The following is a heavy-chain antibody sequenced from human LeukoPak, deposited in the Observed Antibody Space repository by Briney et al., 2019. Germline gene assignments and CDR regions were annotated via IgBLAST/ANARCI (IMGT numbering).Heavy chain of an antibody. J-gene: IGHJ5*02. Sequence: SETLSLTCTVSGGSISSSSYYWGWIRQPPGKGLEWSGSIYYSGSTYYNPSLKSRVTISVDTSKNQFSLKLSSVTAADTAVYYCAREVSGLSWFDPWGQGTLVTVSS. CDR1: GGSISSSSYY. CDR2: IYYSGST. D-gene: IGHD2-8*01. V-gene: IGHV4-39*07. CDR3: AREVSGLSWFDP.